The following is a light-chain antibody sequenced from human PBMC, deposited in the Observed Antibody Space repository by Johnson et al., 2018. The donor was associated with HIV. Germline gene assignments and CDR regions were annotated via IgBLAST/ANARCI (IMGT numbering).Light chain of an antibody. V-gene: IGLV1-44*01. J-gene: IGLJ1*01. CDR1: SSNIGSNT. CDR3: AAWDDSLNAPYV. Sequence: QSVLTQPPSASGTPGQRVTISCSGSSSNIGSNTVNWYQQLPGTAPKLLIYRNNQRPSGVPDRLSGSKSGTSASLAISGLQAEDEADYYCAAWDDSLNAPYVFGTGTKVTVL. CDR2: RNN.